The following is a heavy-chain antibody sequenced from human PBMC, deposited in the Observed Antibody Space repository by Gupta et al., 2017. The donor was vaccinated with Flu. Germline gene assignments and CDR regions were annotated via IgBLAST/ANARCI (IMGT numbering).Heavy chain of an antibody. Sequence: EVQLVESGGGLIQPGGSLRLSCAASGFNVSIYYMNWVRQAPGKGLEWVSVIYSGGNTYYADSVKGRFTVSRDNSKNTFYLQMNSLRAEDTAVYYCARGVGHVVVGSSNFQYYYYMDVWGKGTTVTVSS. CDR1: GFNVSIYY. CDR3: ARGVGHVVVGSSNFQYYYYMDV. D-gene: IGHD2-2*01. J-gene: IGHJ6*03. CDR2: IYSGGNT. V-gene: IGHV3-53*01.